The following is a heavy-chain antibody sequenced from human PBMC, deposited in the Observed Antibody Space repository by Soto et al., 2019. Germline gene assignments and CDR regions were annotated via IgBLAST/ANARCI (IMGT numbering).Heavy chain of an antibody. V-gene: IGHV5-51*01. CDR3: ARGAISSGWYYYFDY. D-gene: IGHD6-19*01. CDR2: IYPGDSDT. Sequence: PGESLKISCKGSGYSFTSYWIGWVRQMPGKGLEWMGIIYPGDSDTRYSPSFQGQVTISADKSISTAYLQWSSLKASDTAMYYCARGAISSGWYYYFDYWGQGTLVTVPQ. J-gene: IGHJ4*02. CDR1: GYSFTSYW.